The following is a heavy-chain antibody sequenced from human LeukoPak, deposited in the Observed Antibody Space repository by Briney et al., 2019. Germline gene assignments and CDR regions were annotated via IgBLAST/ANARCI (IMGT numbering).Heavy chain of an antibody. J-gene: IGHJ3*02. CDR2: ISSSGSTK. Sequence: GGSLRLSCAASGFTFSSYEMNWVRQAPGKGLEWVSYISSSGSTKYYADSVKGRFTISRDNAKNSLYLQMNSLRAEDTAVYYCAKGVGLALDAFNIWGQGTMVTVSS. CDR1: GFTFSSYE. CDR3: AKGVGLALDAFNI. V-gene: IGHV3-48*03. D-gene: IGHD3/OR15-3a*01.